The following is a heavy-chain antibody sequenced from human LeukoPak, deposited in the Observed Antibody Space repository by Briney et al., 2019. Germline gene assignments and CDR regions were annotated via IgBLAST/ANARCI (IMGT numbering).Heavy chain of an antibody. CDR3: AKSDDNSNFHLTGYLDY. CDR1: GFTFRDFA. Sequence: GGSLRLSCAASGFTFRDFAMNWVRQAPGKGLEWVSIISRSGEISYHANSVTGRFTISRDNSKSTLYLQMNSLKAEDTAVYFCAKSDDNSNFHLTGYLDYWGQGTLVSVSS. V-gene: IGHV3-23*01. J-gene: IGHJ4*02. D-gene: IGHD3-22*01. CDR2: ISRSGEIS.